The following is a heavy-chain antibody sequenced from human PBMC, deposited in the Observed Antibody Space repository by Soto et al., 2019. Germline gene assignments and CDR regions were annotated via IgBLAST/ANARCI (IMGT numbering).Heavy chain of an antibody. CDR2: ISSSGDRT. Sequence: ESGAGLVQPGGSLRLSCAASGFTFSSYAMHWVRQAPGKGLEYVSAISSSGDRTYYADSVKGRFTISRDNSKNTLYLQMGSLRAEDMAVYYCARGGDVVVPAAIMYFDYWGQGTLVTVSS. J-gene: IGHJ4*02. D-gene: IGHD2-2*01. CDR1: GFTFSSYA. CDR3: ARGGDVVVPAAIMYFDY. V-gene: IGHV3-64*02.